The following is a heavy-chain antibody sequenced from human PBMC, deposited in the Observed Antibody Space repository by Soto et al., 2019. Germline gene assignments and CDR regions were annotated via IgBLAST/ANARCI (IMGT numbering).Heavy chain of an antibody. CDR2: IIPVFGTA. D-gene: IGHD7-27*01. J-gene: IGHJ4*02. Sequence: QVQLVQSGAEVRKPGSSVKVSCKASGGTFSTSAMNWVRQAPGQGLEWMGSIIPVFGTATYAQSFQGRLTITGDGSTTTGYMELSSLRPEDTAVYYCATQLDGDLDFWGQGTLLIVSS. CDR1: GGTFSTSA. CDR3: ATQLDGDLDF. V-gene: IGHV1-69*15.